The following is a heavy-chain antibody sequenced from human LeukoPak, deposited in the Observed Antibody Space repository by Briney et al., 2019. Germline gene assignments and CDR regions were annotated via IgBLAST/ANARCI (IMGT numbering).Heavy chain of an antibody. CDR2: LSHDGTRT. CDR1: GFTFRNFA. D-gene: IGHD1-26*01. V-gene: IGHV3-23*01. Sequence: GGSLRLSCAASGFTFRNFAMSWVRQAPGKGLEWVSGLSHDGTRTFYAASVKGRFTISRDDSNSTLFLQMDNLRVEDTATYYCAKDIELFMSWGQGTLVIVSS. CDR3: AKDIELFMS. J-gene: IGHJ5*02.